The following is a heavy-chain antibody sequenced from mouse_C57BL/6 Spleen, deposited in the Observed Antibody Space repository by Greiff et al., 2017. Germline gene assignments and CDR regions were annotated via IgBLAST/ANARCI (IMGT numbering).Heavy chain of an antibody. V-gene: IGHV1-26*01. CDR2: INPNNGGT. CDR3: ARCIYYDSYYFDY. Sequence: VQLQQSGPELVKPGASVKISCKASGYTFTDYYMNWVKQSHGKSLEWIGDINPNNGGTSYNQKFKGKATLTVDKSSSTAYMELRSLTSEDSAVYYCARCIYYDSYYFDYWGQGTTLTVSS. J-gene: IGHJ2*01. D-gene: IGHD2-4*01. CDR1: GYTFTDYY.